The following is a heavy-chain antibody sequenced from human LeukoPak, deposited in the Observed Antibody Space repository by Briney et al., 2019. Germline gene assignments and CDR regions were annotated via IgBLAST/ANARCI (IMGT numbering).Heavy chain of an antibody. CDR2: ISGSGGST. CDR1: GLTFSTYG. J-gene: IGHJ4*02. Sequence: GGSXRLSCAASGLTFSTYGMSWVRQAPGKGLEWVSAISGSGGSTYYADCVKGRFTISRDNSKNTLYLQMNSLRAEDTAVYYCAKDLGSSSLGHWGQGTLVTVSS. CDR3: AKDLGSSSLGH. D-gene: IGHD6-6*01. V-gene: IGHV3-23*01.